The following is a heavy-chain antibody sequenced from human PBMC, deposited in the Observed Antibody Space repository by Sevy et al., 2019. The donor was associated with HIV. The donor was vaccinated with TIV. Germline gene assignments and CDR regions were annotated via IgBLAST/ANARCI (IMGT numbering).Heavy chain of an antibody. V-gene: IGHV3-23*01. CDR2: ISGSGGST. J-gene: IGHJ3*02. D-gene: IGHD3-16*01. Sequence: GGSLRLSCAASGFTFSSYAMSWVRQAPGKGLEWVSAISGSGGSTHYADSVKGRFTISRDNSKNTLYLQMNSLRAEDTAVYDCAKFWGRGRGKDAFDIWGQGTMVTVSS. CDR1: GFTFSSYA. CDR3: AKFWGRGRGKDAFDI.